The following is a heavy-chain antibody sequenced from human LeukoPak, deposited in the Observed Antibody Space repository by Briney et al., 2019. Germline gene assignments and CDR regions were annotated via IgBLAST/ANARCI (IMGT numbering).Heavy chain of an antibody. CDR2: INHSGST. J-gene: IGHJ4*02. Sequence: SETLSLTCAVYGGSFSGYYWSWIRQPPGKGLEWIGEINHSGSTNYNPSLKSRVTISVDTSKNQFSLKLSSVTAADTAVYYCARGITIFGVVNYFDYWGQGTLVTVSS. CDR3: ARGITIFGVVNYFDY. CDR1: GGSFSGYY. V-gene: IGHV4-34*01. D-gene: IGHD3-3*01.